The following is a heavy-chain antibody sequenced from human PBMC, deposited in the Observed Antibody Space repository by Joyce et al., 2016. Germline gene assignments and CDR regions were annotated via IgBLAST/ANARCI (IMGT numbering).Heavy chain of an antibody. CDR3: ARGRGYTTSVRRRGMDV. D-gene: IGHD6-13*01. CDR1: GGSFSGYY. J-gene: IGHJ6*02. Sequence: QVQLQQWGAGLLKPSETLSLTCAVYGGSFSGYYWTFIRQPPGEGREWIGGSNGGGSTNYKPSLKSRVTILLDTSKNPFSLKLTCVTAADTAVYYCARGRGYTTSVRRRGMDVWGQGTTVTVSS. V-gene: IGHV4-34*01. CDR2: SNGGGST.